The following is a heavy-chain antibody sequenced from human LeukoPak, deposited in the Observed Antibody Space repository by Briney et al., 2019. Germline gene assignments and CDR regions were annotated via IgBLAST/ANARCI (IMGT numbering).Heavy chain of an antibody. CDR1: GYTFTSYD. Sequence: GASVKVSCKASGYTFTSYDINWVRQATGQGLEWMGWMNPKSGNTGYAQKFQGRATMTRNTSISTAYMELSSLRSEDTAVYYCARRRITMVRGVQKRNWFDPWGQGTLVTVSS. CDR3: ARRRITMVRGVQKRNWFDP. D-gene: IGHD3-10*01. V-gene: IGHV1-8*01. J-gene: IGHJ5*02. CDR2: MNPKSGNT.